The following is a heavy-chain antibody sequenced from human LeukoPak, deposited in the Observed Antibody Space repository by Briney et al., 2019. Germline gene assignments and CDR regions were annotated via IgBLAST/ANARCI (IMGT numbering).Heavy chain of an antibody. J-gene: IGHJ3*02. CDR1: GGSISSYY. CDR3: ARDYVVAARTSAFDI. Sequence: PSETLSLTCTVSGGSISSYYWSWIRQPPGKGLEWIGYIYYSGSTNYNPSLKSRVTISVDTSKNQFSLKLSSVTAADTAVYYCARDYVVAARTSAFDIWGQGTMVTVSS. V-gene: IGHV4-59*12. D-gene: IGHD6-6*01. CDR2: IYYSGST.